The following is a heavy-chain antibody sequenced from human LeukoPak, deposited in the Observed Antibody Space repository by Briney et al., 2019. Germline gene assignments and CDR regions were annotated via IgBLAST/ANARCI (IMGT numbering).Heavy chain of an antibody. CDR3: ARVITTIPDSDY. Sequence: PGGSLRLSCAASGFTVSSNYMSWVRQAPGQGLEWVSVIYSGGSTYYADSVKGRFTISRDNSKNTLYLQMNSLRAEDTAVYYCARVITTIPDSDYWGQGTLVTVSS. D-gene: IGHD4-11*01. CDR2: IYSGGST. V-gene: IGHV3-53*01. CDR1: GFTVSSNY. J-gene: IGHJ4*02.